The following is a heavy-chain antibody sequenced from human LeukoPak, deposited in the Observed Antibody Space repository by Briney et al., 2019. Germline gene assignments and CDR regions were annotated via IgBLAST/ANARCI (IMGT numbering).Heavy chain of an antibody. J-gene: IGHJ3*02. CDR1: GFTFSSYD. Sequence: GGSLRLSCVASGFTFSSYDLNWLRQAPGKGLEWVSYIVGNGITIYYADSVRGRFTIYRDNAKSSLYLQMNSLRDEDTAVYYCARLDSNGPHIWGQGTMVTVSS. V-gene: IGHV3-48*03. D-gene: IGHD3-22*01. CDR2: IVGNGITI. CDR3: ARLDSNGPHI.